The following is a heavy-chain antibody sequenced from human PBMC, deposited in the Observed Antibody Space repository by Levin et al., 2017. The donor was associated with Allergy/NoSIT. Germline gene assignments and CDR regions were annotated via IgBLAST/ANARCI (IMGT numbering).Heavy chain of an antibody. J-gene: IGHJ6*02. V-gene: IGHV1-18*01. Sequence: GESLKISCKASGYTFTSYGISWVRQAPGQGLEWMGWISAYNGNTNYAQKLQGRVTMTTDTSTSTAYMELRSLRSDDTAVYYCARAREDIVVVPAATRTPHGMDVWGQGTTVTVSS. CDR1: GYTFTSYG. CDR2: ISAYNGNT. CDR3: ARAREDIVVVPAATRTPHGMDV. D-gene: IGHD2-2*01.